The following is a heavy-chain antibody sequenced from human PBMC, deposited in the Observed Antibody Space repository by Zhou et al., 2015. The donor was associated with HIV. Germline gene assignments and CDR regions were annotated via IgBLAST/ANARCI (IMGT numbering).Heavy chain of an antibody. CDR3: VHFEYSGSYFDF. CDR2: IYSGGNT. V-gene: IGHV3-53*01. D-gene: IGHD5-12*01. CDR1: GLTVNGNY. Sequence: DVQLVESGGGLVQPGGSLRLSCVFSGLTVNGNYMSWVRQAPGKGLEWVSVIYSGGNTHYAAAVKGRFTISRDNSKNTVYLQMNSLRVEDTALYYCVHFEYSGSYFDFWGQGTLVTVSS. J-gene: IGHJ4*02.